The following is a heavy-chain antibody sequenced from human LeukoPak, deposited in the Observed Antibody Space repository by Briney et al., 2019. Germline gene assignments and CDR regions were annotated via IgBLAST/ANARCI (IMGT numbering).Heavy chain of an antibody. D-gene: IGHD6-19*01. CDR1: GFSVSRCW. V-gene: IGHV3-7*05. CDR2: IKQDGSEK. J-gene: IGHJ4*02. Sequence: PGGSLRLSCAGEGFSVSRCWMTWVRQAPGKGLEWVANIKQDGSEKYYVDSVKGRFTISRDNARNSLYLQMNSLRAEDTAVYYCARSGMAVAATPWDWGQGTLVTVSS. CDR3: ARSGMAVAATPWD.